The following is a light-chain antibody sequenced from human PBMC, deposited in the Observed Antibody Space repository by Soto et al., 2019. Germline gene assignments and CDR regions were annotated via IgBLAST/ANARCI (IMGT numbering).Light chain of an antibody. CDR1: QSISRY. CDR2: AAS. J-gene: IGKJ1*01. V-gene: IGKV1-39*01. CDR3: QQTYSFPWT. Sequence: DIHITHSPSSLSSSLVDRVTIPCRASQSISRYLIWYQQKPGKAPKLLIYAASSLQSGVPSRFSGSGSGTDFSLTISSLQPEDFATYYCQQTYSFPWTFGQGTKVDIK.